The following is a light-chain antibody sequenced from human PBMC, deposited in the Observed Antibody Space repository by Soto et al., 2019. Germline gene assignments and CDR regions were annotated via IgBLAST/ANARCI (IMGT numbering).Light chain of an antibody. Sequence: EIVLTQSPGTLSLSPGERATLSCRASQSVSGNYLAWYRQKPGQAPRLLIYDASSRATGIPDRFSGSGSGTDFPLTISRLEPEYFTVYYCHHYCCSPPWTFGQGTKVEIK. V-gene: IGKV3-20*01. J-gene: IGKJ1*01. CDR2: DAS. CDR3: HHYCCSPPWT. CDR1: QSVSGNY.